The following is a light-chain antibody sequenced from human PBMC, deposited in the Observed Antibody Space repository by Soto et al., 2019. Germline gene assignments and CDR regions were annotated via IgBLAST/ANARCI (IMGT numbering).Light chain of an antibody. CDR2: DVS. V-gene: IGLV2-14*01. J-gene: IGLJ1*01. CDR3: SSYISSSTYV. CDR1: SSDIGRYNY. Sequence: SALTQPASGSGSPGQSLTITCTGTSSDIGRYNYVSWYQQYPGKAPKFMIYDVSNRPSGVSNRFSGSKSGNTASLTISGLQAEDEADYYCSSYISSSTYVFGTGTKVTVL.